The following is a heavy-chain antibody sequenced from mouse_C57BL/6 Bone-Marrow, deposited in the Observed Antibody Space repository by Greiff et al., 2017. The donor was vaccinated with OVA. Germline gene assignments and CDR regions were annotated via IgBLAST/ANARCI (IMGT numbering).Heavy chain of an antibody. D-gene: IGHD2-14*01. J-gene: IGHJ1*03. CDR3: ARGGYHWYFDV. V-gene: IGHV1-52*01. CDR1: GYTFTSYW. Sequence: QVQLQQPGAELVRPGSSVKLSCKASGYTFTSYWMHWVKQRPIQGLEWIGNIYPSDSETHYNQKFKDKATLTVDKSSSTAYMQLSSLASEDSAVYYCARGGYHWYFDVWGTGTTVTVSS. CDR2: IYPSDSET.